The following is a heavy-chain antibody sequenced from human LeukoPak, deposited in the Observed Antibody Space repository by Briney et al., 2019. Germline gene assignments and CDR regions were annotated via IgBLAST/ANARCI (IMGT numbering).Heavy chain of an antibody. CDR3: ARQLGYCSDGSCYFPY. J-gene: IGHJ4*02. CDR1: GFTFSSSA. CDR2: ISNNGGYT. V-gene: IGHV3-23*01. D-gene: IGHD2-15*01. Sequence: GGSLRLSCAASGFTFSSSAMSWVRQAPGKGPEWVSAISNNGGYTYYADSVQGRFTISRDNSKSTLCLQMNSLRAEDTAVYYCARQLGYCSDGSCYFPYWGQGTLVTVSS.